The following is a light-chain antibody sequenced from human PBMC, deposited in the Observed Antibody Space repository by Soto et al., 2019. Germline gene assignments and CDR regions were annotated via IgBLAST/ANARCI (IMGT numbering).Light chain of an antibody. CDR1: QSINSW. V-gene: IGKV1-5*01. J-gene: IGKJ2*01. CDR2: DAY. Sequence: DIQMTQSPSTLSASVGDRVTITCRASQSINSWLAWYQQKPGKAPKLLLYDAYSLESGVPSKFSGSGSGTEFTLTISSLQPDDFATYYCQQYNSYSHTFGQGTKLEIK. CDR3: QQYNSYSHT.